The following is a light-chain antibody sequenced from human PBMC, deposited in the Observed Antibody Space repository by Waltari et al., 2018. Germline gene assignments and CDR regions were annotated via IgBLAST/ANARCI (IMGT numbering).Light chain of an antibody. CDR2: GNS. V-gene: IGLV1-40*01. CDR1: SSNIGAGYD. Sequence: QSVLTQPPSVSGAPGQRVTISCTGSSSNIGAGYDVNWYQQLPGTAPKLLIYGNSNRPSELPDRFSGSKSGTSASLTITGLQAEDEADYYCQSYDSSLSGSVFGGGTKLTVL. J-gene: IGLJ2*01. CDR3: QSYDSSLSGSV.